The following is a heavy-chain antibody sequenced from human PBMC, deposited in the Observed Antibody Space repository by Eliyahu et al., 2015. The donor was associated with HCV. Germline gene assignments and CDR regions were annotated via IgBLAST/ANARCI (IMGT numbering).Heavy chain of an antibody. CDR1: GFSLSTSGMC. Sequence: QVTLRESGPALVKPTQTLTLTCTFSGFSLSTSGMCVSWIRQPPGKALEWLARIDWDDDKYYSTSLKTRLTISKDTSKNQVVLTMTNMDPVDTATYYCARQSVYGSYFDYWGQGTLVTVSS. D-gene: IGHD4-17*01. J-gene: IGHJ4*02. CDR3: ARQSVYGSYFDY. CDR2: IDWDDDK. V-gene: IGHV2-70*15.